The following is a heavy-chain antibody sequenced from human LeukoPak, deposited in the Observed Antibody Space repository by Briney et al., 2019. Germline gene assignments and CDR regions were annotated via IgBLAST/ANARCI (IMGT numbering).Heavy chain of an antibody. CDR2: IYPGDSET. J-gene: IGHJ4*02. V-gene: IGHV5-51*01. CDR1: GYTFSSNW. CDR3: ARRVDGGRCFDY. D-gene: IGHD3-3*01. Sequence: GESLKISCKGSGYTFSSNWIGWVRQMPGKGLEWMGIIYPGDSETRYSPSFQGQVTISADESINPAYLQWSSLKASDPAMYFCARRVDGGRCFDYWGQGSLVTVTS.